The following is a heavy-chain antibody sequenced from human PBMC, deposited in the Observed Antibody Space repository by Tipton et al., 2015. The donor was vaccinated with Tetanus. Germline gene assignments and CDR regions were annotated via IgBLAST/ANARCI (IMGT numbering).Heavy chain of an antibody. CDR3: ARGGSYSYGPRGFDL. J-gene: IGHJ2*01. Sequence: TLSLTCTVSGDSISSGDFYWSWIRQHPGKGLEWIGYIYFTGTTYYNPSLESRLTISIDTPKNQFSLKLTSSTVADTAVYYCARGGSYSYGPRGFDLWGRGTLVTVSS. V-gene: IGHV4-31*03. CDR2: IYFTGTT. CDR1: GDSISSGDFY. D-gene: IGHD5-18*01.